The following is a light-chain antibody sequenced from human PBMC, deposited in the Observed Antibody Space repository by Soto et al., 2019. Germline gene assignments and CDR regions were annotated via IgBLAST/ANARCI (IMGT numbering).Light chain of an antibody. Sequence: DIQMTQSPSSLSASVGDRVTITCQASHDITSFLNCYQHKPGGAPKVLIYDASILEAGVPTRFSGSGSGKHFTFNISSLQPEAVATYYCQHCDYLPIFGPGTTVDFK. CDR3: QHCDYLPI. V-gene: IGKV1-33*01. CDR2: DAS. CDR1: HDITSF. J-gene: IGKJ3*01.